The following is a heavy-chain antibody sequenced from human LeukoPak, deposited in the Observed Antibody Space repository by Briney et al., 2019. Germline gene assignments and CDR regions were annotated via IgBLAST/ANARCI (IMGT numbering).Heavy chain of an antibody. CDR2: IIPIFGTA. J-gene: IGHJ4*02. V-gene: IGHV1-69*13. CDR1: GGTFSSYA. Sequence: ASVKVSCKASGGTFSSYAISWVRQAPGQGLEWMGGIIPIFGTANYAQKFQGRVTITADESTSTAYMELSSLRSEDTAVYYCARGALDIVVVPAALYYFDYWAREPWSPSPQ. CDR3: ARGALDIVVVPAALYYFDY. D-gene: IGHD2-2*01.